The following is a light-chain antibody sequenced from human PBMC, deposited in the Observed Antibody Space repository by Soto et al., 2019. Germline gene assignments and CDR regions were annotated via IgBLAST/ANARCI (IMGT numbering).Light chain of an antibody. CDR1: QSVSSN. CDR2: GAS. J-gene: IGKJ5*01. CDR3: QQYGNSPTT. Sequence: IVLTQSPATLSVSPGEIATLYFSASQSVSSNLAWHQQQPGQAPRLLIYGASSSATGTPDRFSGSGSGTDFTLTVSRLEPEDFAVYYCQQYGNSPTTFGQGTRLEIK. V-gene: IGKV3-20*01.